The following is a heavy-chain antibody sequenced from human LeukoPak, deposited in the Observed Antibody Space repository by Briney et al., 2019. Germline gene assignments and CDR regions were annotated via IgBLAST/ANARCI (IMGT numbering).Heavy chain of an antibody. V-gene: IGHV4-4*07. J-gene: IGHJ6*02. CDR3: ARDSGGYCSSTSCHYYYYYYGMDV. CDR2: IYTCGST. CDR1: GGSISSYY. D-gene: IGHD2-2*01. Sequence: SETLSLTCTVSGGSISSYYWSWIRQPAGKGLEWIGRIYTCGSTNYNPSLKSRVTMSVDTSKNQFSLKLSSVTAADTAVYYCARDSGGYCSSTSCHYYYYYYGMDVWGQGTTVTVSS.